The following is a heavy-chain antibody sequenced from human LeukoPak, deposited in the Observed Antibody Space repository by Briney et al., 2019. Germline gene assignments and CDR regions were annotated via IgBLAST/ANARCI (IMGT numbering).Heavy chain of an antibody. CDR2: IRSKAYGGTT. V-gene: IGHV3-49*04. J-gene: IGHJ6*02. D-gene: IGHD2-2*01. Sequence: PGGSLRLSCTASGFTFGDYAMSWVRQAPGKGLEWVGFIRSKAYGGTTEYAASVKGRFTISRDDSKSIAYLQMNSLKTEDTAVYYCTRDGTPAAIYYGMDVWGQGTTVTVSS. CDR1: GFTFGDYA. CDR3: TRDGTPAAIYYGMDV.